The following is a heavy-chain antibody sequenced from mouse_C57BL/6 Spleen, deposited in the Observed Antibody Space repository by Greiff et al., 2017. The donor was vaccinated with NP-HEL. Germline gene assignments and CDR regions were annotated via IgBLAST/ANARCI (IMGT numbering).Heavy chain of an antibody. V-gene: IGHV1-80*01. Sequence: QVQLQQSGAELVKPGASVKISCKASGYAFSSYWMNWVKQRPGKGLEWIGQIYPGDGDTNYNGKFKGKATLTADKSSSTAYMQLSSLTSEDSAVYFCARAYYGNSLFDYWGQGTTLTVSS. J-gene: IGHJ2*01. D-gene: IGHD2-10*01. CDR3: ARAYYGNSLFDY. CDR2: IYPGDGDT. CDR1: GYAFSSYW.